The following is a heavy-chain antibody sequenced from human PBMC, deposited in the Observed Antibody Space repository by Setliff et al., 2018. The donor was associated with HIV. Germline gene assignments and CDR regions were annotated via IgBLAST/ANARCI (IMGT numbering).Heavy chain of an antibody. J-gene: IGHJ4*02. D-gene: IGHD3-3*01. V-gene: IGHV4-59*11. CDR1: GGSISSHY. CDR3: ARGFLSIFGVVSYFDY. CDR2: ISYSGSP. Sequence: SETLFLTCTVSGGSISSHYWSWIRQPPGKGLEWIGFISYSGSPNSNPSLKSRVTISVDTSKNQFSLKLSSVTAADTAVYYCARGFLSIFGVVSYFDYWGQGTLVTVSS.